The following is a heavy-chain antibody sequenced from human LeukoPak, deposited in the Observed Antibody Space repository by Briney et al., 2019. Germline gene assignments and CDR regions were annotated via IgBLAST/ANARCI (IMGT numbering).Heavy chain of an antibody. CDR1: GGSISSYY. CDR3: ARGSYGELGY. Sequence: SETLSLTCTVSGGSISSYYWSWIRQPPGKGLEWIGYIYYGGSTNYNPSLKSRVTISVDTSKNQFSLKLSSVTAADTAVYYCARGSYGELGYWGQGTLVTVSS. D-gene: IGHD4-17*01. J-gene: IGHJ4*02. CDR2: IYYGGST. V-gene: IGHV4-59*01.